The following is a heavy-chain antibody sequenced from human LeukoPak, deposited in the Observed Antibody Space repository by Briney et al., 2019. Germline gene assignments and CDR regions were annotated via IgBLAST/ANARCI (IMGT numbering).Heavy chain of an antibody. CDR2: IWYDGSNK. CDR1: GFTFSSYG. CDR3: ARDLVDTGDYDRFDY. D-gene: IGHD4-17*01. V-gene: IGHV3-33*01. Sequence: GGSLRLSCAASGFTFSSYGMHWVRQAPGKGLEWVAVIWYDGSNKHYADSVKGRFTISRDNSKNTLYLQMNSLRAEDTAVYYCARDLVDTGDYDRFDYWGQGTLVTVSS. J-gene: IGHJ4*02.